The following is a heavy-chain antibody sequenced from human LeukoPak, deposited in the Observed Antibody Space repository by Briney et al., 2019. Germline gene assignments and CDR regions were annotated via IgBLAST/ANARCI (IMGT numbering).Heavy chain of an antibody. CDR2: INHSGST. CDR1: GGSFSGYY. CDR3: AIGDGYNYDY. J-gene: IGHJ4*02. D-gene: IGHD5-24*01. Sequence: SSETLSLTCAVYGGSFSGYYWSWIRQPPGKGLEWIGEINHSGSTNYNPSLKSRVTISVDTSKNQFSLKLSSVTAADTAVYYCAIGDGYNYDYWGQGTLVTVSS. V-gene: IGHV4-34*01.